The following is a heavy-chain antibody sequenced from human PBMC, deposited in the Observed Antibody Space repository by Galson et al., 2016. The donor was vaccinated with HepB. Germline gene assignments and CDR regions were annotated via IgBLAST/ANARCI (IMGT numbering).Heavy chain of an antibody. Sequence: SLRLSCAASGFTFSSYVMHWVRQGPGKGLEYVSSISSNGGSTYYANSVKGRFTISRDNSKNTLYLQMGSLRVEDMAVYYCARGDIVGTIRNYYYGMDVWGKGTTVTVSS. CDR1: GFTFSSYV. V-gene: IGHV3-64*01. J-gene: IGHJ6*04. D-gene: IGHD5-12*01. CDR3: ARGDIVGTIRNYYYGMDV. CDR2: ISSNGGST.